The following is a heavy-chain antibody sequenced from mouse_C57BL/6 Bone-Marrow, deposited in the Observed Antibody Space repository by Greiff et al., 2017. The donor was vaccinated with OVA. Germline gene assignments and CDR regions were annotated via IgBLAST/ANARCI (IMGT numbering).Heavy chain of an antibody. Sequence: QVQLQQPGAELVKPGASVKMSCKASGYTFTSYWITWVKQRPGQGLEWIGDIYPGSGSTNYNEKFKGKATLTVDTSSSTAYMQLSSLTSKDCAVYDCARFMTTVGATRYYAMDYWGQGTSVTVSA. CDR1: GYTFTSYW. V-gene: IGHV1-55*01. CDR3: ARFMTTVGATRYYAMDY. D-gene: IGHD1-1*01. J-gene: IGHJ4*01. CDR2: IYPGSGST.